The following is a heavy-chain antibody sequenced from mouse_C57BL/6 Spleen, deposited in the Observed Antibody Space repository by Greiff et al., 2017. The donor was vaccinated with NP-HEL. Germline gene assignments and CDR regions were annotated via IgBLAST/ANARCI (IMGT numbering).Heavy chain of an antibody. CDR1: GYTFTSYW. CDR2: IYPSDSET. Sequence: QVQLQQPGAELVRPGSSVKLSCKASGYTFTSYWMDWVKQRPGQGLEWIGNIYPSDSETHYNQKFKDKATLTVDKSSSTAYMQLSSLTSEDSAVYYCARTGTGPFDDWGQGTTLTVSS. CDR3: ARTGTGPFDD. D-gene: IGHD4-1*01. V-gene: IGHV1-61*01. J-gene: IGHJ2*01.